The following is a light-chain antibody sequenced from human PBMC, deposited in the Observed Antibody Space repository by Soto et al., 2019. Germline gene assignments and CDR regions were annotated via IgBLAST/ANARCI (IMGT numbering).Light chain of an antibody. J-gene: IGLJ3*02. CDR3: AAWDDSLTGRV. V-gene: IGLV1-47*02. CDR1: GSNIGPNY. CDR2: NDD. Sequence: QSVLTQSPSASGTPGQRITISCSGSGSNIGPNYVYWFQQFPGTAPKLLIYNDDQRPSGVPDRFSGSKSGTSASLGISGLQSEDEADYYCAAWDDSLTGRVFGGGTKLTVL.